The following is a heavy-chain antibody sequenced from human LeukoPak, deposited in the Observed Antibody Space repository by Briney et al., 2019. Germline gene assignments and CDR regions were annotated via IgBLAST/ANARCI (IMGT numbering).Heavy chain of an antibody. J-gene: IGHJ3*02. CDR2: ICYSGST. CDR3: ARGMEAYDSSGYYYVFVFAFDI. CDR1: GGSISSYY. Sequence: SETLSLTCTVSGGSISSYYWSWIRQPPGKGLEWIGYICYSGSTNYNPSLKSRVTISVDTSKNQFSLKLSSVTAADTAVYYCARGMEAYDSSGYYYVFVFAFDIWGQGTMVTVSS. V-gene: IGHV4-59*08. D-gene: IGHD3-22*01.